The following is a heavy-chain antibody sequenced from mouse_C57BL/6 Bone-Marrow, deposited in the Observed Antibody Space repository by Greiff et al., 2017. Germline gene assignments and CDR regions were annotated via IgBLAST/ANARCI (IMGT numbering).Heavy chain of an antibody. V-gene: IGHV1-5*01. CDR1: GYTFTSYW. CDR3: KRRDFDY. CDR2: IYPGNSDT. Sequence: VQLQQSGPVLARPGASVKMSCKASGYTFTSYWMHWVKQRPVKGLEWIGAIYPGNSDTSYNKKFKGKATLTAVTSASTAYRELSSLTNEDYAVYYSKRRDFDYWGKGTTLTVSS. J-gene: IGHJ2*01.